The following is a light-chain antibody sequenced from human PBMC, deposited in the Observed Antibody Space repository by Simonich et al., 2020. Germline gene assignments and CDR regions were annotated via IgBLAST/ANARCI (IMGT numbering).Light chain of an antibody. CDR2: EGS. V-gene: IGLV2-23*01. Sequence: QSALTQPASVSGSPGQSITISCTGTSSDVGSYNLVSWYQQHPGKAPKLMSYEGSKRPPGGSNRFSGSKSGNTASLTISGLQAEDEADYYCCSYAGRSTVVFGGGTKLTVL. J-gene: IGLJ2*01. CDR3: CSYAGRSTVV. CDR1: SSDVGSYNL.